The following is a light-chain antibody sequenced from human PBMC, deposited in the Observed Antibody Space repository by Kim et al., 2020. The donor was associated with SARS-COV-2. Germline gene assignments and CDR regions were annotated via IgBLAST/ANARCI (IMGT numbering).Light chain of an antibody. Sequence: ASVGDRVTITCRASQGISNSLAWYQQQPGRAPNLLIYGASNLQSGVPSRFSGSGSGTEFTLTISSLQPEDFATYYCQQLNVFPLTFGGETKVDIK. CDR2: GAS. CDR3: QQLNVFPLT. J-gene: IGKJ4*01. CDR1: QGISNS. V-gene: IGKV1-9*01.